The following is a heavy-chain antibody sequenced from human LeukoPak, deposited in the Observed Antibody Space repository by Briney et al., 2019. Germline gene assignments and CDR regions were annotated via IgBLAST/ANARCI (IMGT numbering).Heavy chain of an antibody. CDR2: TIPIFGTA. CDR3: ARGRGVPLISHYSKNYGSGSYLYAFDI. V-gene: IGHV1-69*13. J-gene: IGHJ3*02. D-gene: IGHD3-10*01. CDR1: GGTFSSYA. Sequence: GASVKVSCTASGGTFSSYAISWVRQAPGQGLEWMGGTIPIFGTANYAQKFQGRVTITADESTSTAYMELSSLRSEDTAVYYCARGRGVPLISHYSKNYGSGSYLYAFDIWGQGTMVTVSS.